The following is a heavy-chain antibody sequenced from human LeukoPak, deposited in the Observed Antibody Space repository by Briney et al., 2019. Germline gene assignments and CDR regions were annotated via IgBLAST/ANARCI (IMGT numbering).Heavy chain of an antibody. CDR1: GFTFSSYA. J-gene: IGHJ4*02. CDR2: ISGSGGST. V-gene: IGHV3-23*01. Sequence: GGPLRLSCAASGFTFSSYAMSWVRQAPGKGLEWVSAISGSGGSTYYADSVKGRFTISRDNSKNTLYLQMNSLRAEDTAVYYCAKGERDTSYYDSSGYSPDYWGQGTLVTVSS. CDR3: AKGERDTSYYDSSGYSPDY. D-gene: IGHD3-22*01.